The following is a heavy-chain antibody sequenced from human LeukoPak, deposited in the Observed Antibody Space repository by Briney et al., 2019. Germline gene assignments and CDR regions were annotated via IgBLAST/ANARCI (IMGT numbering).Heavy chain of an antibody. D-gene: IGHD5-18*01. CDR3: AKPGKIQLWLHGWFDP. V-gene: IGHV3-23*01. J-gene: IGHJ5*02. CDR1: GFTFSSYA. CDR2: ISGSGGST. Sequence: GGSLRLSCAASGFTFSSYAMSWVRQAPGKGLEWVSAISGSGGSTYYADSVKGRFTISRDNSKNTLYLQMNSLRAEDTAVYYCAKPGKIQLWLHGWFDPWGQGTLVTVSS.